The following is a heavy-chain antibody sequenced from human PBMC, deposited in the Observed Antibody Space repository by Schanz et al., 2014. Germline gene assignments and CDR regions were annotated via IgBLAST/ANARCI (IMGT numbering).Heavy chain of an antibody. J-gene: IGHJ4*02. CDR1: GFPFRRYG. CDR2: IAGDGGGP. V-gene: IGHV3-23*01. Sequence: EVQMLESFCFFFPPLFSLRLSCVASGFPFRRYGMSWVRQAPGKGLEWVSVIAGDGGGPNYVDSVKGRFTISRDNSDNTLYLQMNNLRAEDTAVYYCARGSGTFDSWGQGTLVTVSS. D-gene: IGHD3-3*01. CDR3: ARGSGTFDS.